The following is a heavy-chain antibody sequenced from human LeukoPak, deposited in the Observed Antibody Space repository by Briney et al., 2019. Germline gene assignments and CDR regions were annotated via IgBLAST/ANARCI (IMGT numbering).Heavy chain of an antibody. J-gene: IGHJ4*02. Sequence: ASVKVSCKASGYTFTGYYMHWVRQAPGQGLEWMGWINPNSGGTNYAQKFQGRVTMTRDTSISTAYMELSRLRSDDTAVYYCARGAAAASPVPFDYWGQGTLVTVSS. CDR3: ARGAAAASPVPFDY. CDR2: INPNSGGT. V-gene: IGHV1-2*02. D-gene: IGHD2-2*01. CDR1: GYTFTGYY.